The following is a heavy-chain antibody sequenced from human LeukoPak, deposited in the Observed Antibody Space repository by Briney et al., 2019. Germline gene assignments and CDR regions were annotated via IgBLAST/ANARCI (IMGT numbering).Heavy chain of an antibody. V-gene: IGHV4-39*01. J-gene: IGHJ4*02. D-gene: IGHD5-18*01. CDR1: GGSISITSYY. CDR2: IYYSGST. CDR3: ARHRGYSYGPLDY. Sequence: KPSETLSLTCVVSGGSISITSYYWGWIRQPPGKGLELIGSIYYSGSTYHNPSHKSRVTISVDTSKNQFSLKLSSVTAADTAVYYCARHRGYSYGPLDYWGQGTLVTVSS.